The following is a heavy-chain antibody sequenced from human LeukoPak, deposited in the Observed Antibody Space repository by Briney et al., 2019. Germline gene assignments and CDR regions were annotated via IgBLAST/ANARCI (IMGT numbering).Heavy chain of an antibody. CDR1: GFTFSSYS. CDR2: ISSSSSYI. Sequence: GGSLRLSCAASGFTFSSYSMNWVRKAPGKGLEWVSSISSSSSYIYYADSVKGRFTISRDNAKNSLYLQMNSLRAEDTAVYYCARDQRSPWPEGSGSYYSQQLYYYYMDVWGKGTTVTVSS. V-gene: IGHV3-21*01. D-gene: IGHD3-10*01. J-gene: IGHJ6*03. CDR3: ARDQRSPWPEGSGSYYSQQLYYYYMDV.